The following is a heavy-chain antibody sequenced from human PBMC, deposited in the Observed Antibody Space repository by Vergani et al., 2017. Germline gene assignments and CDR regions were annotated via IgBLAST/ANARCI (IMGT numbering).Heavy chain of an antibody. D-gene: IGHD3-9*01. CDR2: IYHSGSA. CDR1: GGSITSSSHY. Sequence: QVQLQESGPGLVKPSETLSLTCTVSGGSITSSSHYWGWIRQPPGKGLEWIGNIYHSGSAYYNPSLKGRVTISVDTSKNQFSLKVTSVTAADTAIYFCARTQSFILRYFHCALWGQGTLVTVSS. J-gene: IGHJ4*02. V-gene: IGHV4-39*01. CDR3: ARTQSFILRYFHCAL.